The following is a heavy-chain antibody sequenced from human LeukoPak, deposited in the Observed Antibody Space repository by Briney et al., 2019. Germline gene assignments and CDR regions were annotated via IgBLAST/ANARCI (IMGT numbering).Heavy chain of an antibody. CDR3: ARSDPFNAFDI. CDR1: GFTFSTYA. Sequence: GGSLRLSCAASGFTFSTYAMSWVRQAPGKGLEWVSGIGGSFGSTYYADSVKGRFTISRDNSKNTVYAQINSLRTEDTAVFYCARSDPFNAFDIWGQGTMVTVSS. V-gene: IGHV3-23*01. D-gene: IGHD3-16*01. CDR2: IGGSFGST. J-gene: IGHJ3*02.